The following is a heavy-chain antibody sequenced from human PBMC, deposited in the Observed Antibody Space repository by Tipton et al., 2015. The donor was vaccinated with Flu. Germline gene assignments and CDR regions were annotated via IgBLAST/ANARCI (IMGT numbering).Heavy chain of an antibody. CDR2: INPDGSEK. CDR1: GFSFSGYW. J-gene: IGHJ6*02. V-gene: IGHV3-7*01. Sequence: SLRLSCAASGFSFSGYWMTWVRQAPGKGLECVANINPDGSEKYYVGSVKGRFTLSRDNAKKSLYLQMNRLRVEDTAVYHCARSSVAGAPYNGLDVWDQGTTVVVSS. D-gene: IGHD6-19*01. CDR3: ARSSVAGAPYNGLDV.